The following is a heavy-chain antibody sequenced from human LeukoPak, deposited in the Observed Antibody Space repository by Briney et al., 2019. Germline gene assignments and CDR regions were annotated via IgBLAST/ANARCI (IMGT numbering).Heavy chain of an antibody. CDR1: GFTFSSYA. CDR3: AKRSRGIWDPLDY. J-gene: IGHJ4*02. Sequence: PGGSLRLSCAASGFTFSSYAMSWVRQAPGKGLEWVSAISGSGGSTYYADSVKGRFTISGDNSKNTLYLQMNSLRAEDTAVYYCAKRSRGIWDPLDYWGQGTLVTVSS. V-gene: IGHV3-23*01. CDR2: ISGSGGST. D-gene: IGHD6-13*01.